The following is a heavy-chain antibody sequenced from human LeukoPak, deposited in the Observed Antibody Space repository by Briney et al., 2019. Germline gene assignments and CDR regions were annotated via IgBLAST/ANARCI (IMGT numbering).Heavy chain of an antibody. CDR2: IIPIFGTA. J-gene: IGHJ3*02. D-gene: IGHD6-19*01. CDR3: ARVIAVAQAFDI. CDR1: GGTFSSYA. Sequence: WASVKVSCKASGGTFSSYAISWVRQAPGQGLEWMGGIIPIFGTANYAQKFQGSVTITADKSTSTAYMELSSLRSEDTAVYYCARVIAVAQAFDIWGQGTMVTVSS. V-gene: IGHV1-69*06.